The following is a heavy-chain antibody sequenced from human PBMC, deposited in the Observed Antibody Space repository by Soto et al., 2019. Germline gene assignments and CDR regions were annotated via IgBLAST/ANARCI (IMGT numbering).Heavy chain of an antibody. CDR2: INHSGST. Sequence: SETLSLTCAVYGGSFIGYYWSWIRQPPGKGLEWIGEINHSGSTNYNPSLKSRVTISVDTSKNQFSLKLSSVTAADTAVYYCARAYYYGMDVWGQGTTVTVSS. J-gene: IGHJ6*02. CDR3: ARAYYYGMDV. CDR1: GGSFIGYY. V-gene: IGHV4-34*01.